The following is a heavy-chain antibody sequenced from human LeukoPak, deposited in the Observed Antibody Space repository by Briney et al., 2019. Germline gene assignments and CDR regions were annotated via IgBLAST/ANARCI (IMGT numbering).Heavy chain of an antibody. V-gene: IGHV4-39*01. J-gene: IGHJ4*02. Sequence: TSETLSLTCTVSGGSISSSSYYWGWIRQPPGKGLEWIGSICYSGSTHYNPSLKSRVTISVDTSKNQFSLKLSSVTAADTAVYYCARLEVGALGYWGQGTLVTVSS. CDR3: ARLEVGALGY. CDR1: GGSISSSSYY. D-gene: IGHD1-26*01. CDR2: ICYSGST.